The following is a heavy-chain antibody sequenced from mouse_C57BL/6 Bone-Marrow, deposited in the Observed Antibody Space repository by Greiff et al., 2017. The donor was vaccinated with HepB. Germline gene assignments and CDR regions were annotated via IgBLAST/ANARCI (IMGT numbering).Heavy chain of an antibody. CDR1: GFTFTDYY. CDR2: IRNKANGYTT. J-gene: IGHJ4*01. CDR3: AILGGAMDY. Sequence: EVHLVESGGGLVQPGGSLSLSCAASGFTFTDYYMSWVRQPPGKALEWLGFIRNKANGYTTEYSASVKGRFTISRDNSQIILYLQMNALRAEDSATYYCAILGGAMDYWGQGTSVTVSS. V-gene: IGHV7-3*01. D-gene: IGHD4-1*01.